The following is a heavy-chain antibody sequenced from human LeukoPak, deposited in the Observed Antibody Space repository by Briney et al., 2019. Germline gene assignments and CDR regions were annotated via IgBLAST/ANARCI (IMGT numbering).Heavy chain of an antibody. V-gene: IGHV1-69*06. CDR3: AGTLYSGYGLGSLGAFDI. J-gene: IGHJ3*02. Sequence: SVKVSCKASGGTFSSYAISWVRQAPGQGLEWRGGIIPIFGTANYAQKFQGRVTITADKSTSTAYMERSRLRAEDTAVYYCAGTLYSGYGLGSLGAFDIWGQGTMVTVSS. D-gene: IGHD5-12*01. CDR1: GGTFSSYA. CDR2: IIPIFGTA.